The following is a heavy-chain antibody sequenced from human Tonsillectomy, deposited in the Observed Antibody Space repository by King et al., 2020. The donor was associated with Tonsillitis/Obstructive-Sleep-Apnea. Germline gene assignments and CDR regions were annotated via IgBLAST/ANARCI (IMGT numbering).Heavy chain of an antibody. Sequence: VQLVESGAEVKKSGESLKISCKGSGYRFSTYWIGWVRQMPGKGLEWMGIIYPGDSDTRYSPSFQGQVTISVDKSISTAYLQWSSLKASDTAMYYCARHESGRTELDYWGQGTLVTVPS. CDR1: GYRFSTYW. CDR3: ARHESGRTELDY. J-gene: IGHJ4*02. D-gene: IGHD1-1*01. V-gene: IGHV5-51*01. CDR2: IYPGDSDT.